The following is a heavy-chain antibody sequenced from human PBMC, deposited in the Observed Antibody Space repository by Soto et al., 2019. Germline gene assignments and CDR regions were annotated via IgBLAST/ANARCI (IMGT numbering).Heavy chain of an antibody. CDR2: IYGSGGGI. D-gene: IGHD2-21*02. Sequence: EVQLLESGGGLVQPGGSLRLSCTASGLTFRDYAMTWVRQAPGKGLECVSGIYGSGGGIQYADSVKGRFTISRDNYRNTLYLQMNSLRDEDTAVYYCAKDLVSGDGLWLMDEWGQGTLVTVSP. CDR1: GLTFRDYA. V-gene: IGHV3-23*01. J-gene: IGHJ4*02. CDR3: AKDLVSGDGLWLMDE.